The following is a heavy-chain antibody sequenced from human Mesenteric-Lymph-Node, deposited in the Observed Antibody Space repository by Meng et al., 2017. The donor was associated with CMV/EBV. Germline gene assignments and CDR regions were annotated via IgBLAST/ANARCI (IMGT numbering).Heavy chain of an antibody. V-gene: IGHV3-48*03. J-gene: IGHJ4*02. Sequence: AGSLTLSCTDSGFTFSSFEMKWVRQAPGKGMVWVTYISSSGSTIYHADSVKGRFTISRDNAENSLYLQMNSLRAEDTAVYYCARDSQWLGLDDWGQGTMVTVSS. CDR1: GFTFSSFE. D-gene: IGHD6-19*01. CDR3: ARDSQWLGLDD. CDR2: ISSSGSTI.